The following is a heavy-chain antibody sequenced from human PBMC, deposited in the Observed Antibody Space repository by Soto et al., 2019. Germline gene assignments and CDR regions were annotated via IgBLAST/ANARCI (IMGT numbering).Heavy chain of an antibody. V-gene: IGHV3-30-3*01. CDR2: ISYDGSNK. D-gene: IGHD6-13*01. CDR3: ARGSNDPPARYYYYGMDV. J-gene: IGHJ6*02. CDR1: GFTFSSYA. Sequence: GGSLRLSCAASGFTFSSYAMHWVRQAPGKGLEWVAVISYDGSNKYYADSVKGRFTISRDNSKNTLYLQMNSLRAEDTAVYYCARGSNDPPARYYYYGMDVWGQGTTVTVSS.